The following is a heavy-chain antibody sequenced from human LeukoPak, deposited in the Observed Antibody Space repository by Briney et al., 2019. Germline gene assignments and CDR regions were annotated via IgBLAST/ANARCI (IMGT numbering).Heavy chain of an antibody. D-gene: IGHD1-1*01. V-gene: IGHV1-2*02. J-gene: IGHJ3*02. CDR3: AKDTTPQDAFDI. CDR1: GYTLTGYF. Sequence: ASVKVSCKVSGYTLTGYFMHWVRQAPGQGLEWVGWINPNTGGTLYARKFQGRVTMTRDTSINTAYLELSSLRSDDTAVYFCAKDTTPQDAFDIWGQGTMDTVSS. CDR2: INPNTGGT.